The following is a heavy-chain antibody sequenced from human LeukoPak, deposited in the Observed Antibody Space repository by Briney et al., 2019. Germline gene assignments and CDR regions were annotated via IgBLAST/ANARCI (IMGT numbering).Heavy chain of an antibody. CDR2: IYTTGST. V-gene: IGHV4-4*07. CDR1: DDSINDYY. CDR3: ARGGEWSYDY. D-gene: IGHD3-3*01. Sequence: PSETLSLTCIVSDDSINDYYWSWIRQPAGKGREWIGRIYTTGSTNYNPSLKSRVTMSIDMSKNQFSLNLSSVTAADTAVYYCARGGEWSYDYWGQGTLVTVSS. J-gene: IGHJ4*02.